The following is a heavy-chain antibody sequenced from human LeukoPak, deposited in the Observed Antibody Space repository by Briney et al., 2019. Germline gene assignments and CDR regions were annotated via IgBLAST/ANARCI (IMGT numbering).Heavy chain of an antibody. CDR2: INHSGST. D-gene: IGHD3-16*01. CDR3: ARIVGGNYYYYYGMDV. CDR1: GGSFSGYY. V-gene: IGHV4-34*01. Sequence: PSETLSLTCAVYGGSFSGYYWSWIRQPPGKGLEWIGEINHSGSTNYNPSLKSRVTISVDTSKNQFSLKLSSVTAADTAVYYCARIVGGNYYYYYGMDVWGQGTTVTVSS. J-gene: IGHJ6*02.